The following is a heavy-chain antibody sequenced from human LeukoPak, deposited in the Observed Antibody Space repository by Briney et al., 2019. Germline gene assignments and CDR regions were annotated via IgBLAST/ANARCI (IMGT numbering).Heavy chain of an antibody. CDR2: INHSGSN. D-gene: IGHD4-23*01. V-gene: IGHV4-34*01. Sequence: KPSETLSLTCAVYGGSFSGYYWSWIRQPPGKGLEWIGEINHSGSNNYNPSLKSRVTISLDTSKNQFSLKLSSVTAADTAVYYCARGFGHGSNPFDYWGQGTLVTVSS. CDR1: GGSFSGYY. J-gene: IGHJ4*02. CDR3: ARGFGHGSNPFDY.